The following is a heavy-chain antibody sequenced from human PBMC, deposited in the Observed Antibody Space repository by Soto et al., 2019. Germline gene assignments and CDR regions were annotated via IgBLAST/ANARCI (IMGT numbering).Heavy chain of an antibody. D-gene: IGHD6-19*01. J-gene: IGHJ4*01. CDR2: ISVSVGST. CDR1: GFTFSSYA. CDR3: AKVERAVAGIID. Sequence: EVQLLESGGGLVQPGGSLRLSCAASGFTFSSYAMSWVRQAPGKGLDWVSAISVSVGSTYYADSVKGRFTISRDNSKNTLYLQMNSLRAEDTAVYHCAKVERAVAGIIDWGHGTLVTVSS. V-gene: IGHV3-23*01.